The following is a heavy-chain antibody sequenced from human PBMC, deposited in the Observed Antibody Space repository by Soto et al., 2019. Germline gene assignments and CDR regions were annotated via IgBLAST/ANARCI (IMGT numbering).Heavy chain of an antibody. CDR3: AHRPSYCSGGSCYSGFDY. D-gene: IGHD2-15*01. V-gene: IGHV2-5*02. J-gene: IGHJ4*02. Sequence: QITLKESGPPLVKPTQTLTLTCTFSGFSLSTSGVGVGWTRQPPGKALEWLALIYWDDDKRYSPSLKSRLTITKDTSKNQVVLTMTNMDPVDTATYYCAHRPSYCSGGSCYSGFDYWGQGTLVTVSS. CDR1: GFSLSTSGVG. CDR2: IYWDDDK.